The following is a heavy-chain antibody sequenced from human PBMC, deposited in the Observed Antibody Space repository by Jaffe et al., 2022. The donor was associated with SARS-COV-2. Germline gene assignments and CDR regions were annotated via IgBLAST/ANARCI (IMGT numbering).Heavy chain of an antibody. Sequence: QVTLRESGPALVKPTQTLTLTCTFSGFSLSTSGMCVSWIRQPPGKALEWLALIDWDDDKYYSTSLKTRLTISRDTSKNQVVLTMTNVDPVDTATYYCARMVSGSYEGSFDYWGQGTLVTVSS. CDR3: ARMVSGSYEGSFDY. J-gene: IGHJ4*02. D-gene: IGHD1-26*01. CDR1: GFSLSTSGMC. V-gene: IGHV2-70*01. CDR2: IDWDDDK.